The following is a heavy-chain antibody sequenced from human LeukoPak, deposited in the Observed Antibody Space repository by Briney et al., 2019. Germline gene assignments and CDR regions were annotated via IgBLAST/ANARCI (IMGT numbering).Heavy chain of an antibody. CDR2: INSDGYSI. CDR3: ARSMSGSNDF. CDR1: GFTFSGYW. D-gene: IGHD4-11*01. V-gene: IGHV3-74*03. Sequence: GGSLRLSCAASGFTFSGYWMHWVRQAPGKGLVWVSRINSDGYSITYADSVKGRFTISRDNAKNTVYLQMNSLTAEDTAVYYCARSMSGSNDFWGQGTLVTVSS. J-gene: IGHJ4*02.